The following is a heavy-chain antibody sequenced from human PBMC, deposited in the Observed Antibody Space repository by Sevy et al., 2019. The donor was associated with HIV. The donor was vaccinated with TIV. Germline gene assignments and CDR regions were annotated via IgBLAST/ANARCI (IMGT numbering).Heavy chain of an antibody. V-gene: IGHV4-59*12. CDR2: IYYSGST. Sequence: SETLSLTCTVSGGSISSYYWSWIRQPPGKGLEWIGYIYYSGSTNYNPSLKSRVTISVDTSKNQFSLKLGSVTAADTAVYYCARTRVDMGSYLSGYYYYYGMDVWGQGTTVTVSS. J-gene: IGHJ6*02. CDR1: GGSISSYY. D-gene: IGHD3-10*01. CDR3: ARTRVDMGSYLSGYYYYYGMDV.